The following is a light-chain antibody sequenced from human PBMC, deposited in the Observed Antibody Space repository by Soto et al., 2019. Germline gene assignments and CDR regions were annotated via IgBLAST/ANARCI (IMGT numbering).Light chain of an antibody. CDR3: PSYDSSLRGAV. J-gene: IGLJ7*01. V-gene: IGLV1-40*01. CDR1: SSNFGAGYD. Sequence: QSVLTQPPSVSGAPGQRVTISCTGTSSNFGAGYDVHWYQQLPGTAPKLLIYGNNKRPSGVPDRFSVSKSGTSASLAITGLPAEDESDYYCPSYDSSLRGAVFGGGTQLTVL. CDR2: GNN.